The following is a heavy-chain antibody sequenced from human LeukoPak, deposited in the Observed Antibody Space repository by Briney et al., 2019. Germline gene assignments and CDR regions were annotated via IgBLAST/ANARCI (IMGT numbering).Heavy chain of an antibody. CDR1: GFTVSSNY. D-gene: IGHD6-19*01. Sequence: GGSLRLSCAASGFTVSSNYMNWVRQAPGKGLEWVSYISSSSSTIYYADSVKGRFTISRDNAKNSLYLQMNSLRAKDTAVYYCARDAVAGTFDYWGQGTLVTVSS. V-gene: IGHV3-48*01. J-gene: IGHJ4*02. CDR2: ISSSSSTI. CDR3: ARDAVAGTFDY.